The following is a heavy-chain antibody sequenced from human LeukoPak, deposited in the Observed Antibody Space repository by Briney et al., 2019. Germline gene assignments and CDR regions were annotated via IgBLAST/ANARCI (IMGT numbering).Heavy chain of an antibody. Sequence: SETLSLTCTVSSVSLTNYYWSWIRQPPGKGLEWIGYIFFSGTTNYNPSLKSRVTISVDTSKNQFSLKMTSATAADTAVYFCARVGSGGAWFDFWGQGTLVTVSS. CDR3: ARVGSGGAWFDF. J-gene: IGHJ4*02. CDR2: IFFSGTT. D-gene: IGHD6-19*01. V-gene: IGHV4-59*01. CDR1: SVSLTNYY.